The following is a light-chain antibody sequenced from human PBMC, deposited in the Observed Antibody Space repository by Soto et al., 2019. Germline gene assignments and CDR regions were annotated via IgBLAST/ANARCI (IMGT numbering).Light chain of an antibody. J-gene: IGLJ7*01. Sequence: QSVLTQSPSASASLGASVKLTCTLGSGHSSYAIAWHQQQPEKGPRYLMKLNSDGSHSKGDGIPDRFSGSSSGAERYLTISSLPSEDEADYYCQTWGTGPAVFGGGTQLTV. CDR1: SGHSSYA. CDR3: QTWGTGPAV. V-gene: IGLV4-69*01. CDR2: LNSDGSH.